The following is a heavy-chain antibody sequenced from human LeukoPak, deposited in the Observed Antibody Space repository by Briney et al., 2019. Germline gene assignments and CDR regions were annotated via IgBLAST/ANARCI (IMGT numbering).Heavy chain of an antibody. CDR2: IKQDGSEK. V-gene: IGHV3-7*01. CDR1: GFTFDDYG. D-gene: IGHD3-9*01. J-gene: IGHJ4*02. CDR3: ARYYDILTGYYFDY. Sequence: GGSLRLSCAASGFTFDDYGMSWVRQAPGKGLEWVANIKQDGSEKYYVDSVKGRFTISRDNAKNSLYLQMNSLRAEDTAVYYCARYYDILTGYYFDYWGQGTLVTVSS.